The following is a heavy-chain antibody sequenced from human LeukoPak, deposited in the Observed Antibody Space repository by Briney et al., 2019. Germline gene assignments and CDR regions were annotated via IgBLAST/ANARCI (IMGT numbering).Heavy chain of an antibody. Sequence: SETLSLTCAVYGGSFSGYYWSWIRQPPGKGLEWIGEINHSGSINYNPSLKSRVTISVDTSKNQFSLKLSSVTAADTAVYYCARVAGRRDGYNWDYWGQGTLVTVSS. V-gene: IGHV4-34*01. D-gene: IGHD5-24*01. CDR3: ARVAGRRDGYNWDY. CDR2: INHSGSI. J-gene: IGHJ4*02. CDR1: GGSFSGYY.